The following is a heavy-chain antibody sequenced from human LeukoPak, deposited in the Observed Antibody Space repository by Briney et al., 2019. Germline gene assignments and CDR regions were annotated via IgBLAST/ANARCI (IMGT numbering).Heavy chain of an antibody. CDR1: GFTFSDYY. CDR2: ISSTSSYT. Sequence: PGGSLRLSCAASGFTFSDYYMSWICQAPGKGLEWVSYISSTSSYTNYADSVKGRFTISRDNTKNSLYLQMNSLRAEDTAVYYCARDRGYSSGWYSAFDIWGQGTMVTVSS. CDR3: ARDRGYSSGWYSAFDI. D-gene: IGHD6-19*01. V-gene: IGHV3-11*06. J-gene: IGHJ3*02.